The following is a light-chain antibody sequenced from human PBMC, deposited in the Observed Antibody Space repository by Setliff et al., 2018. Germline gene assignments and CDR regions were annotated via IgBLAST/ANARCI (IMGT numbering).Light chain of an antibody. CDR2: EVS. CDR3: SSYTSLSTRV. V-gene: IGLV2-14*01. J-gene: IGLJ1*01. CDR1: SSDVGDYKY. Sequence: QSALTQPASVSGSPGQSITISCTGTSSDVGDYKYVSWYQQLPGKAPKLIIFEVSNRPSGIPNRFSGSKSGNTASLSISGLQAEDEADYYCSSYTSLSTRVFGTGTKHRP.